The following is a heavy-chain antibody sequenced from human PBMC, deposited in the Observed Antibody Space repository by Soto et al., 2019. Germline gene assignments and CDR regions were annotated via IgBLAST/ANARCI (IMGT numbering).Heavy chain of an antibody. CDR1: GGSISSGGYY. V-gene: IGHV4-31*03. J-gene: IGHJ5*02. Sequence: SETLSLTCTVSGGSISSGGYYWSWIRQHPGKGLEWIGYIYYSGSTYYNPSLKSRVTISVDTSKNQFSLKLSSVTAADTAVYYCAREDLRSNWFDPWGQGTLVTVSS. CDR3: AREDLRSNWFDP. CDR2: IYYSGST.